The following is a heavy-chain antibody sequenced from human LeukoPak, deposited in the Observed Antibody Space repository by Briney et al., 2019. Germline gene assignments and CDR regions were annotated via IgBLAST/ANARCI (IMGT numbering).Heavy chain of an antibody. Sequence: GGSLRLSCAASGFTFSDYEMNWVRQAPGKGLEWVSYISSSGNTIFYADSVKGRFTIPRDDAENSLYLQMNSLRVEDTAVYYCGRFALDTSMIHYWGQGTLVTASS. CDR3: GRFALDTSMIHY. CDR2: ISSSGNTI. J-gene: IGHJ4*02. D-gene: IGHD5-18*01. V-gene: IGHV3-48*03. CDR1: GFTFSDYE.